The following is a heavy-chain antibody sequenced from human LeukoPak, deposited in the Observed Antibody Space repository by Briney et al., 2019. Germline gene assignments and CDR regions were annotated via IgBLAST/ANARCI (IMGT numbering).Heavy chain of an antibody. V-gene: IGHV3-23*01. CDR1: GFTFSSYA. CDR2: ISGSGGST. D-gene: IGHD3-10*01. J-gene: IGHJ6*02. Sequence: GGSLRLSCAASGFTFSSYAMSWVRQAPGKGLEWVSAISGSGGSTYYADSVKGRFIISRDNSKNTLYLQMNSLRAEDTAVYYCAKGMVRGVIIQDPRYYYYGMDVWGRGTTVTVSS. CDR3: AKGMVRGVIIQDPRYYYYGMDV.